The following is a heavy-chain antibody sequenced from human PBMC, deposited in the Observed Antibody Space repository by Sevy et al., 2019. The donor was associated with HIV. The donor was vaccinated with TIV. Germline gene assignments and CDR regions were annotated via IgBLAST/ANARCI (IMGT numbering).Heavy chain of an antibody. D-gene: IGHD3-16*02. V-gene: IGHV3-30-3*01. J-gene: IGHJ3*02. CDR2: ISYDGSNK. CDR1: GFTFSSYA. Sequence: GGSLRLSCAASGFTFSSYAMHWVRQAPGKGLEWVAVISYDGSNKYYADSVKGRFTISRDNSKNTLYLQMNSLRAEDTVVYYCARKGENMITFGGVIVIEGGGYAFDIWGQGTMVTVSS. CDR3: ARKGENMITFGGVIVIEGGGYAFDI.